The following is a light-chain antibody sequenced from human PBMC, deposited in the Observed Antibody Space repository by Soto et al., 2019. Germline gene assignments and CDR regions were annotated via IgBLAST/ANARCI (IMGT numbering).Light chain of an antibody. CDR3: QQYNSYLFT. J-gene: IGKJ3*01. CDR1: QSISSW. V-gene: IGKV1-5*03. CDR2: KAS. Sequence: DSQMTQSPSTLSASVGDRVTITCRASQSISSWLAWYQQKPGKAPKLLIYKASSLESGVPSRFSGSGSGTEFTLTISSLQPDDCATYYCQQYNSYLFTFGPGTKVDIK.